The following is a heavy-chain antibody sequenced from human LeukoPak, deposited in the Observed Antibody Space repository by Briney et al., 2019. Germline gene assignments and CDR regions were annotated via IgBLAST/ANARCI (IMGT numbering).Heavy chain of an antibody. J-gene: IGHJ4*02. CDR1: GYTFTSYG. D-gene: IGHD6-6*01. CDR2: ISAYNGNT. CDR3: SISSGYSSSLWRDY. Sequence: ASVKVSCKASGYTFTSYGISWVRQAPGQGLDWMGWISAYNGNTNYAQMLQGRVNMPTDPSTSTAYMELRSLRSDVTAVYCCSISSGYSSSLWRDYWGQGTLVTVSS. V-gene: IGHV1-18*01.